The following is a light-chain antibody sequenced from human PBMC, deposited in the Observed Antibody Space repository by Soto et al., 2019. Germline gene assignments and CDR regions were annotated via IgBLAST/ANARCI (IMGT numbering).Light chain of an antibody. V-gene: IGKV1-39*01. J-gene: IGKJ1*01. Sequence: DIQMTQSPSTLSASVGDRVTITCRASQSISTYLNWYQLKLGKAPTLLIYAASSLQSGVPSRFRGGGSGTDFTLTISNLQPEDFATYFCQQCYGSPRTFGQGTKVEI. CDR2: AAS. CDR1: QSISTY. CDR3: QQCYGSPRT.